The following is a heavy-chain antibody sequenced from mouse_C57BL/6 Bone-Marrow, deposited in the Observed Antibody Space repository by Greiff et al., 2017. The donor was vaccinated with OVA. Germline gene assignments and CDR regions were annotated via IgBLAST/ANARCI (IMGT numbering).Heavy chain of an antibody. J-gene: IGHJ3*01. CDR3: TGTGTTY. CDR2: IRLKSDNYAT. CDR1: GFTFSNYW. D-gene: IGHD4-1*01. V-gene: IGHV6-3*01. Sequence: EVQLVESGGGLVQPGGSMKLSCVASGFTFSNYWMNWVRQSPEKGLEWVAQIRLKSDNYATHYAVSVKGRFTISRDDSKSSVYLQMHNLRAEDTGIYYCTGTGTTYWGQGTLVTVSA.